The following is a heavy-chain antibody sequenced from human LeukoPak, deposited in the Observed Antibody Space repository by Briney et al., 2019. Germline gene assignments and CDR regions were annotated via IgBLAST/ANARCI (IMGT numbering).Heavy chain of an antibody. Sequence: KPSETLSLTCAVYGGSFSGYYWSWIRQPPGKGLEWIGEINHSGGTNYNPSLKSRVTISVDTSKNQFSLKLSSVTAADTAVYYCASSDRGAVAGMSPLGYYFDYWGQGTLVTVSS. CDR3: ASSDRGAVAGMSPLGYYFDY. V-gene: IGHV4-34*01. D-gene: IGHD6-19*01. CDR1: GGSFSGYY. CDR2: INHSGGT. J-gene: IGHJ4*02.